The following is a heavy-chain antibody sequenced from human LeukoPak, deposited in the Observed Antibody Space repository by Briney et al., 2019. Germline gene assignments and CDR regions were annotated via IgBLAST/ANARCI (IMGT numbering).Heavy chain of an antibody. CDR1: GYTFIGYY. Sequence: ASVKVSCTASGYTFIGYYMHWVRQAPGQGLEWMGRINPNSGGTNYAQKFQGRVTMTRDTSISTSYMELSRLRSDDTAVYYCARGDGGTTDYWGQGTLVTVSS. CDR3: ARGDGGTTDY. D-gene: IGHD1-26*01. J-gene: IGHJ4*02. V-gene: IGHV1-2*06. CDR2: INPNSGGT.